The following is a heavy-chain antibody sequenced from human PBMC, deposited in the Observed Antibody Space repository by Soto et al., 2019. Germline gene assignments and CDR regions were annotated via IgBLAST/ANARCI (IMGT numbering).Heavy chain of an antibody. CDR1: GYTFTSYG. D-gene: IGHD3-22*01. CDR2: IIPIFGKA. Sequence: ASVKVSCKASGYTFTSYGISWVRQAPGQGLEWMGGIIPIFGKANYAQKFQGRVTITADESTSTAYMELSSLRSEDTAVYYCARYHYDSSGYYDAFDIWGQGTMVTVSS. J-gene: IGHJ3*02. V-gene: IGHV1-69*13. CDR3: ARYHYDSSGYYDAFDI.